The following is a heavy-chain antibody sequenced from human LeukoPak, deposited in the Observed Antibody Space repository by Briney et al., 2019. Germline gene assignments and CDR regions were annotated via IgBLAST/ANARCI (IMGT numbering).Heavy chain of an antibody. Sequence: GGSLRLSCAASGFTFNDYAMAWVRQAPGQGLEWVSGISWNSGSKGYADSVKGRFTISRDNAKNSLYLQMNSLRAEDTALYYCAKDKGNGGGDSPYYYGLDVWGQGTTVTVSS. CDR1: GFTFNDYA. CDR2: ISWNSGSK. V-gene: IGHV3-9*01. D-gene: IGHD4-23*01. J-gene: IGHJ6*02. CDR3: AKDKGNGGGDSPYYYGLDV.